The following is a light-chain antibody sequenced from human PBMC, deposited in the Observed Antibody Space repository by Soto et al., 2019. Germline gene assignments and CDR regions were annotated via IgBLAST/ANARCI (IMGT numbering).Light chain of an antibody. Sequence: EIVLTQSPATLSLSPGERATLSCRASQSVSTYLAWYQQKPGQPPRLLIYDASTRATGIPARFSGSGSGADFTLTISSLEPEDVAVYYCLQRSDWWTFGQGTKVEIK. V-gene: IGKV3-11*01. CDR2: DAS. CDR3: LQRSDWWT. CDR1: QSVSTY. J-gene: IGKJ1*01.